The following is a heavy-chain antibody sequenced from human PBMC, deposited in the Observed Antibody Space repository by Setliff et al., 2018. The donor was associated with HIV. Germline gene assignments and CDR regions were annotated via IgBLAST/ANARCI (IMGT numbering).Heavy chain of an antibody. CDR2: IIPIFSTA. CDR3: ARVVDRDYDFWSAYEY. CDR1: GYTFTVNH. Sequence: GASVKVSCKTSGYTFTVNHLHWVRQAPGQGVEWMGGIIPIFSTANYAEKFRGRVTITADESTSTAYMELSSLRSEDTAVYYCARVVDRDYDFWSAYEYWGQGTMVTVSS. V-gene: IGHV1-69*13. D-gene: IGHD3-3*01. J-gene: IGHJ4*02.